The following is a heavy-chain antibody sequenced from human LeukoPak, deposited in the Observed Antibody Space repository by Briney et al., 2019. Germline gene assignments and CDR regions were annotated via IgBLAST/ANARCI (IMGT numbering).Heavy chain of an antibody. CDR3: AKFAGYYDSSGYNPLLKYFDY. V-gene: IGHV3-23*01. CDR2: ISGSGGST. CDR1: GFTFSSFS. Sequence: PGGSLRLSCAASGFTFSSFSMNWVRQAPGKGLEWVSAISGSGGSTYYADSVKGRFTISRDNSKNTLYLQMNSLRAEDTAVYYCAKFAGYYDSSGYNPLLKYFDYWGQGTLVTVSS. D-gene: IGHD3-22*01. J-gene: IGHJ4*02.